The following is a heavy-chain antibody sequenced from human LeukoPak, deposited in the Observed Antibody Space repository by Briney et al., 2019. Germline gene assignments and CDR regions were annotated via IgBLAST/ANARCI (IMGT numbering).Heavy chain of an antibody. D-gene: IGHD3-16*01. CDR3: ARHPGIYNYVWYPYYFDY. J-gene: IGHJ4*02. CDR1: GASISSYY. Sequence: SETLSLTCTVSGASISSYYWSWIRQPPGKGLEAIGYVSYSGSTNYNPSLKSRVTISVDTSKSQFSLKLNSVTAADTALYYCARHPGIYNYVWYPYYFDYWGQGTLVTVSS. CDR2: VSYSGST. V-gene: IGHV4-59*08.